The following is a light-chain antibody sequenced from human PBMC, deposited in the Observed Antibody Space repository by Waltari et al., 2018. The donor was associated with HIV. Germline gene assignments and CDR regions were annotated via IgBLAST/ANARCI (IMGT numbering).Light chain of an antibody. CDR2: DIN. Sequence: QSALTHTASVSGFLGQSINISVPGLTTDTRFYQYVSWYQQHPGKIPILIIFDINTRPSGVSDHFSGSRSGNSASLTFSGLQSGDEAHYYCASNRLDYTLIFGGGTKLTVL. CDR3: ASNRLDYTLI. J-gene: IGLJ2*01. CDR1: TTDTRFYQY. V-gene: IGLV2-14*03.